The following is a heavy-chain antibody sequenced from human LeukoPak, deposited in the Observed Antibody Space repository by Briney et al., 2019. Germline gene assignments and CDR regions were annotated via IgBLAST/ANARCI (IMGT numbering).Heavy chain of an antibody. V-gene: IGHV6-1*01. CDR2: TYYRSKWYN. Sequence: SQTLSLTCAISGDSVSGNSAAWNWIRQSPSRGLEWLGRTYYRSKWYNDYAESVKSRMTINPDTSKNQFSLQLNSVTPEDTAVYYCARTYCSSNTCHRTFDYWGQGTLVTVSS. J-gene: IGHJ4*02. D-gene: IGHD2-2*02. CDR1: GDSVSGNSAA. CDR3: ARTYCSSNTCHRTFDY.